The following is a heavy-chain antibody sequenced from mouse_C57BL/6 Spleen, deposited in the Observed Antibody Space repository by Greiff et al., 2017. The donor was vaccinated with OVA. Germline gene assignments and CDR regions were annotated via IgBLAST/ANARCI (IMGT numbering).Heavy chain of an antibody. CDR1: GYTFTSYW. Sequence: QVQLKQPGAELVRPGTSVKLSCKASGYTFTSYWMHWVKQRPGQGLEWIGVIDPSDSYTNYNQKFKGKATLTVATSSSTAYLQLSSLTSEDSAVYYCTRSPIYYYGSSYGCEYWGEGTTLTVSS. V-gene: IGHV1-59*01. J-gene: IGHJ2*01. CDR3: TRSPIYYYGSSYGCEY. D-gene: IGHD1-1*01. CDR2: IDPSDSYT.